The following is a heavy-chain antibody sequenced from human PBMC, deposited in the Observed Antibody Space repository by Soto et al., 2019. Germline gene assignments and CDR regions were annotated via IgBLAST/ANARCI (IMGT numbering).Heavy chain of an antibody. J-gene: IGHJ6*02. CDR1: GGSISSSSYY. CDR2: IYYSGST. V-gene: IGHV4-39*01. Sequence: PSETLSLTCTVSGGSISSSSYYWGWIRQPPGKGLEWIGSIYYSGSTYYNPSLKSRVTISVDTSKNQFSLKLSSVTAADTAVYYCARSQTYCSGGSCYSLYYYYYCMDVWGQGTTVTVSS. D-gene: IGHD2-15*01. CDR3: ARSQTYCSGGSCYSLYYYYYCMDV.